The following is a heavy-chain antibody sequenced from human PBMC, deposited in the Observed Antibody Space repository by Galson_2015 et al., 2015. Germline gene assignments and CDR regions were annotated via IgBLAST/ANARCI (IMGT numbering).Heavy chain of an antibody. Sequence: SLRLSCAASGFVFSSYNMNRVRQAPGKGLEWVSFISSSNSHIYYADSVKGRFTISRDNTKNSLYLQMDSLRAEDTAVYYCARDDASNYYFKLDSWGQGTLVAVSS. V-gene: IGHV3-21*01. CDR2: ISSSNSHI. J-gene: IGHJ4*02. CDR3: ARDDASNYYFKLDS. D-gene: IGHD2/OR15-2a*01. CDR1: GFVFSSYN.